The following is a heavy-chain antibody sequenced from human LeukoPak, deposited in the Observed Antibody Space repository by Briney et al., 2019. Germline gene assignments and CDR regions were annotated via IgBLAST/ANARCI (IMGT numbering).Heavy chain of an antibody. CDR1: GFTFTGYA. CDR2: ISVSVDRT. D-gene: IGHD2/OR15-2a*01. Sequence: GGSLRLSCTASGFTFTGYAMSWVRQAPGEGPEWVSGISVSVDRTYQAHSEQRRLTIPKDNSKHTLSLVRERLRAEDTAVYYCAHLGREFCLSNTCFSWLYPWGEGSMVSVCS. J-gene: IGHJ5*02. CDR3: AHLGREFCLSNTCFSWLYP. V-gene: IGHV3-23*01.